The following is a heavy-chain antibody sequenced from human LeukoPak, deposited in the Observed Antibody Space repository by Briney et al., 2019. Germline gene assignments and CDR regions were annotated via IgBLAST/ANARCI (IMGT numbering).Heavy chain of an antibody. D-gene: IGHD4-11*01. V-gene: IGHV4-31*03. Sequence: SQTLSLTCNVSGGSISSGGYYWSWIRQHPGKGLEWIGYIYYSGSTYYNPSLKSRVTISVDTSKNQFSLKLSSVTAADTAVYYCARDPGTTVTPSNWFDPWGQGTLVTVSS. J-gene: IGHJ5*02. CDR3: ARDPGTTVTPSNWFDP. CDR1: GGSISSGGYY. CDR2: IYYSGST.